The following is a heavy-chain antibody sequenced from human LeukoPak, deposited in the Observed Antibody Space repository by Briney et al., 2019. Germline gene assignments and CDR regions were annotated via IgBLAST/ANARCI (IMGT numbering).Heavy chain of an antibody. CDR2: INPNSGGT. Sequence: ASVKVSCKASGYTFTGYYMHWVRQAPGQGLEWMGWINPNSGGTNYAQKFQGRVTMTRDTSISTAYMELSRLRSDGTAVYYCARLRAEISSGWYYFDYWGQGTLVTVSS. CDR1: GYTFTGYY. CDR3: ARLRAEISSGWYYFDY. V-gene: IGHV1-2*02. D-gene: IGHD6-19*01. J-gene: IGHJ4*02.